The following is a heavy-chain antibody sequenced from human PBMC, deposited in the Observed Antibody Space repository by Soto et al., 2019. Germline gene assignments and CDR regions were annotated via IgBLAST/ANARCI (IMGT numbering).Heavy chain of an antibody. D-gene: IGHD6-6*01. J-gene: IGHJ4*02. CDR2: IYYSGST. CDR3: ASRSIAGFDY. CDR1: GGSISSYY. Sequence: SETLSLTCTVSGGSISSYYWSWIRQPPGKGLEWIGYIYYSGSTNYNPSLKSRVTISVDTSKNQFSLKLSSVTAADTAVYYCASRSIAGFDYWGQGTLVTVSS. V-gene: IGHV4-59*08.